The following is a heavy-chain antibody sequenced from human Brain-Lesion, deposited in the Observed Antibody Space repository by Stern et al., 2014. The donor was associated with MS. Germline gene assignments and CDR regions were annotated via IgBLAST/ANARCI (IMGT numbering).Heavy chain of an antibody. Sequence: EMQLVESGGGLVQPGGSLRLSCAASGFTFSKYWMHWVRQAPGQGLVWVSRVNNDGRRTSYADSVKGRFTMSRDNAKNTLYLQMNSLRVEDTAIYYCARGERWFDSWGQGTLVTVSS. V-gene: IGHV3-74*02. CDR2: VNNDGRRT. D-gene: IGHD3-10*01. CDR1: GFTFSKYW. J-gene: IGHJ5*01. CDR3: ARGERWFDS.